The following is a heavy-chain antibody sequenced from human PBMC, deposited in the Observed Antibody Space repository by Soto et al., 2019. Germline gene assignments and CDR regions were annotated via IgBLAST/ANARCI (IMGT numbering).Heavy chain of an antibody. Sequence: PSETLSLTCTVAGGNISNYYWSWIRQPPGKGLEWIGYIYYSGSTNYNPSLKSRVTISVDTSKNQFSLKLSSVTAADTAVYYCARHRYSYGVYYFDYWGQGTLVTVSS. V-gene: IGHV4-59*08. CDR2: IYYSGST. D-gene: IGHD5-18*01. J-gene: IGHJ4*02. CDR3: ARHRYSYGVYYFDY. CDR1: GGNISNYY.